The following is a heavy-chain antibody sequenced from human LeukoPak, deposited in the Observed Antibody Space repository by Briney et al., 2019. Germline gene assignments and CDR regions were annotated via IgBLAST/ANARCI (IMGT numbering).Heavy chain of an antibody. CDR1: SESFSGYF. Sequence: SETLSLTCAIYSESFSGYFWSWIRQPPGKGLEWIGEINHSGSTNYNPSLKSRVTISVDTSKNQFSLKLSSVTAADTAVYYCARHGYSYGDYWGQGTLVTVSS. J-gene: IGHJ4*02. CDR3: ARHGYSYGDY. D-gene: IGHD5-18*01. CDR2: INHSGST. V-gene: IGHV4-34*01.